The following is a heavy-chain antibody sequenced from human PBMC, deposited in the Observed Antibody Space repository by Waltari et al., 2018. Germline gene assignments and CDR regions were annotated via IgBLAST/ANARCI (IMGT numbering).Heavy chain of an antibody. V-gene: IGHV3-74*01. CDR3: VRDTFD. CDR1: GFTFSSYW. Sequence: EVQLVESGGALVQPGGSLRLSCAASGFTFSSYWMHWVRQAPGKGLVWVARINTDGSTATYADSVKGRFTISRDNAKNTLYLQMNSLRAEDTAIYYCVRDTFDWGQGTLVIVSS. J-gene: IGHJ4*02. CDR2: INTDGSTA.